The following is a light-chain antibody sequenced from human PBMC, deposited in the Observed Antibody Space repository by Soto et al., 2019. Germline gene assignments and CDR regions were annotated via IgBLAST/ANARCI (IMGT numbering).Light chain of an antibody. CDR3: QQYNSYWT. J-gene: IGKJ1*01. Sequence: DIQMTQSPSTLSASVGDRVTITCRASQSISSWLAWYQQKPGKAPKVRIYKASSLESGVPSRFSGSGSGTEFTLTTSSLQPDDFATYYCQQYNSYWTFGQGTKV. CDR2: KAS. CDR1: QSISSW. V-gene: IGKV1-5*03.